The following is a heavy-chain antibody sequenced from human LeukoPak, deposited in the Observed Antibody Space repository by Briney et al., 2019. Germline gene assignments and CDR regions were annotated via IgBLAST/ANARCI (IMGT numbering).Heavy chain of an antibody. Sequence: GGSLRLSCAGSGFTFRSYWMTWVRQAPGKGLEWVASINQDGSEKYYMDSVKGRFTISRDNAKDSVFLQMSSLGAEDTAVYRCASGSKADYWGQGTLVTVSS. D-gene: IGHD1-14*01. CDR3: ASGSKADY. J-gene: IGHJ4*02. V-gene: IGHV3-7*01. CDR1: GFTFRSYW. CDR2: INQDGSEK.